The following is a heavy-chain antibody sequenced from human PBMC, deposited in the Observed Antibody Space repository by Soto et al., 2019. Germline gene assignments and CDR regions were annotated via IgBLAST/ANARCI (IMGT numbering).Heavy chain of an antibody. Sequence: AGGSLRLSCAASGFTFSDYYMSWIRQAPGKGLEWVSYISSSDSIVSYADSVKGRFTISRDNAKNSLYLQMNSLRAEDTAVYFCARDLGYYDSSGYFDHWGQGTQVTVSS. CDR2: ISSSDSIV. CDR3: ARDLGYYDSSGYFDH. CDR1: GFTFSDYY. V-gene: IGHV3-11*01. D-gene: IGHD3-22*01. J-gene: IGHJ4*02.